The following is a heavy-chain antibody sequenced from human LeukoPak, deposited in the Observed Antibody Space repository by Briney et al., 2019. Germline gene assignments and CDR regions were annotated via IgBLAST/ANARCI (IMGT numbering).Heavy chain of an antibody. CDR2: IWYDGSNK. V-gene: IGHV3-33*08. CDR1: GFMFRSYG. D-gene: IGHD5-18*01. J-gene: IGHJ4*02. CDR3: ARGHVRWYSYGFRY. Sequence: GGSLRLSCAASGFMFRSYGMHWVRQAPGKGLEWEAVIWYDGSNKYYTDSVKGRFTISRDNSNNPLYLQMSSLLVKDTAVSYCARGHVRWYSYGFRYWGQGSLVTVS.